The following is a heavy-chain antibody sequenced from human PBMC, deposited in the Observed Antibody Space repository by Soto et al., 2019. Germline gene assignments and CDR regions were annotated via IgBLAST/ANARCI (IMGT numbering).Heavy chain of an antibody. CDR3: ARKRSAPQDAFDI. J-gene: IGHJ3*02. D-gene: IGHD2-15*01. CDR1: GYTFTSYA. V-gene: IGHV1-3*01. Sequence: ASVKVSCEASGYTFTSYAIHWARQAPGQRLEWMGWINAGNGNTKYSQKFQGRVTMTRDTSTSTVYMELSSLRSEDTAVYYCARKRSAPQDAFDIWGQGTMVTVSS. CDR2: INAGNGNT.